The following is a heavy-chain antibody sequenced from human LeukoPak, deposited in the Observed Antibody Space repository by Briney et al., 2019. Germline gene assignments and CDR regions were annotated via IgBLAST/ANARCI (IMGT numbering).Heavy chain of an antibody. Sequence: ASVKVSCKASGYTFTSYGISWVRQAPGQGLEWMGWISAYNGNTSYAQKLQGRVTMTTDTSTSTAYMELRSLRSDDTAVYYCARSGYCSSTSCYSHIYYYYYGMDVWGQGTTVTVSS. CDR3: ARSGYCSSTSCYSHIYYYYYGMDV. CDR2: ISAYNGNT. V-gene: IGHV1-18*01. CDR1: GYTFTSYG. J-gene: IGHJ6*02. D-gene: IGHD2-2*01.